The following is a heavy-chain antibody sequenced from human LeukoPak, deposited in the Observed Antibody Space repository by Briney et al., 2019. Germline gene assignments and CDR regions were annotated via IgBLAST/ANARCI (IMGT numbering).Heavy chain of an antibody. Sequence: SETLSLTCTVSGGSISSYYWSWIRQPPGKGLEWIGYIYYSGSTNYNPSLKSRVTISVDTSKNQFSLKLSSVTAADTAVCYCARVKELYSSGWLTNAFDIWGQGTMVTVSS. CDR2: IYYSGST. CDR1: GGSISSYY. D-gene: IGHD6-19*01. V-gene: IGHV4-59*01. J-gene: IGHJ3*02. CDR3: ARVKELYSSGWLTNAFDI.